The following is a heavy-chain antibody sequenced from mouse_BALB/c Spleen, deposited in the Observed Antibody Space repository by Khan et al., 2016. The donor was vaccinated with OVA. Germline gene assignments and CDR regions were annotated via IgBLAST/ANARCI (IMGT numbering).Heavy chain of an antibody. CDR3: ASGGAAYYMNDGGAMEY. Sequence: QIQLVQSGPELKKPGETVRISCKASGYTFTTAGIQWVQKMPGKGLKWIGWINTHSGVPKYAEDFKGRFAFSLEISVSTAYLQITNLKNEDTATYFGASGGAAYYMNDGGAMEYWGQGTSVTVSS. CDR1: GYTFTTAG. D-gene: IGHD2-14*01. V-gene: IGHV9-4*02. CDR2: INTHSGVP. J-gene: IGHJ4*01.